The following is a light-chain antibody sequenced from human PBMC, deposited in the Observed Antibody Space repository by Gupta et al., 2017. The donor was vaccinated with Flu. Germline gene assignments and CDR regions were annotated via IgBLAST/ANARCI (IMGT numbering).Light chain of an antibody. V-gene: IGKV1-9*01. CDR2: GAS. CDR1: QGISSY. CDR3: QQCNLSPHI. Sequence: DFQLTQSPSFLPASVGDRVTITCRASQGISSYLAWYQQKPGKALKLLIYGASTVKSGVPSRFSGSGSGTEFTLTISSLQLEDFANYYCQQCNLSPHIFGQGTKMDI. J-gene: IGKJ2*01.